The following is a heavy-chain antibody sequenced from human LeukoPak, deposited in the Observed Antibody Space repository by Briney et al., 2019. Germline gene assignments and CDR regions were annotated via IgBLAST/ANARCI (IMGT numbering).Heavy chain of an antibody. Sequence: GGSLRLSCEASESGFTFGNFGLSWVRQAPGKGLEWLSGISGSGHYTYYADSVKGRFTISRDNSKNIVYIEMNSLRAEDTAVYYCAKDGSWGDYYFYFYMDVWGKGTTVTVSS. J-gene: IGHJ6*03. CDR2: ISGSGHYT. CDR3: AKDGSWGDYYFYFYMDV. V-gene: IGHV3-23*01. CDR1: ESGFTFGNFG. D-gene: IGHD3-16*01.